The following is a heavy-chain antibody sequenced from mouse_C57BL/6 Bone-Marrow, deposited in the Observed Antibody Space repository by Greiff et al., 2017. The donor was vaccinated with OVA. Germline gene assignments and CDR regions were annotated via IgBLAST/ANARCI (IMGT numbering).Heavy chain of an antibody. J-gene: IGHJ2*01. V-gene: IGHV1-69*01. CDR1: GYTFTSYW. CDR2: IDPSDSYT. CDR3: ARITTEGY. Sequence: QVQLQQPGAELVMPGASVKLSCKASGYTFTSYWMHWVKQRPGQGLEWIGEIDPSDSYTNYNQKFKGKSTLTVDKSSSTAYMQLSSLTSEDSAVYYYARITTEGYWGQGTTLTVSS. D-gene: IGHD1-1*01.